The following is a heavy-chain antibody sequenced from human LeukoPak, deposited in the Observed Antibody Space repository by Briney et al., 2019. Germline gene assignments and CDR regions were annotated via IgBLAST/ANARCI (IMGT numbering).Heavy chain of an antibody. D-gene: IGHD2-2*01. Sequence: GGSLRLSCAASGFTFSSYGMHWVRQAPGKGLEWVAVIWYDGSNKYYADSVKGRFTISRDNSKNTLYLQMNSLRAEDTAVYYCARGGVVVVPAAIGYYYYGMDVWGQGTTVTVSS. J-gene: IGHJ6*02. V-gene: IGHV3-33*01. CDR1: GFTFSSYG. CDR2: IWYDGSNK. CDR3: ARGGVVVVPAAIGYYYYGMDV.